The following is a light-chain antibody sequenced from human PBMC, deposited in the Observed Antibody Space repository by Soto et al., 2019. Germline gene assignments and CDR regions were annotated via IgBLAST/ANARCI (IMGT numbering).Light chain of an antibody. CDR2: GTS. CDR1: QSVGSSF. J-gene: IGKJ3*01. Sequence: EIVLTQSPGTLSLSPGERATLSCRASQSVGSSFLAWYQQKPGQAPRLLIYGTSSRATGTPDRFSGSGSGTDSTLTTRSLDREVFAVYFCHAYERCPPFT. CDR3: HAYERCPPFT. V-gene: IGKV3-20*01.